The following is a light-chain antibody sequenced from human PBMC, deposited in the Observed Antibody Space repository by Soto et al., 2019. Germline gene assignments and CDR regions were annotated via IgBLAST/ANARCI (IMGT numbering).Light chain of an antibody. V-gene: IGKV3-15*01. CDR3: QQYNNWPPWT. Sequence: SLSPGERATLSCRASQSFNSIYLAWYQQKAGQAPRLLIYDASTRATGIPARFSGSGSGTEFTLTISSLQSEDFAVYFCQQYNNWPPWTFGQGTKVDIK. CDR1: QSFNSIY. CDR2: DAS. J-gene: IGKJ1*01.